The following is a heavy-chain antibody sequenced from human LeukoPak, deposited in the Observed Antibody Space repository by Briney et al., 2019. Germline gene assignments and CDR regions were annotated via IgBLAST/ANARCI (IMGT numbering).Heavy chain of an antibody. D-gene: IGHD3-3*01. V-gene: IGHV4-61*05. CDR2: IYYSGST. J-gene: IGHJ5*02. CDR1: GGSISSSSYY. Sequence: SETLSLTCTVSGGSISSSSYYWSWIRQPPGKGLEWIGYIYYSGSTNYNPSLKSRVTISVDTSKNQFSLKLSSVTAADTAVYYCARSTYYDFWSGFTNWFDPWGQGTLVTVSS. CDR3: ARSTYYDFWSGFTNWFDP.